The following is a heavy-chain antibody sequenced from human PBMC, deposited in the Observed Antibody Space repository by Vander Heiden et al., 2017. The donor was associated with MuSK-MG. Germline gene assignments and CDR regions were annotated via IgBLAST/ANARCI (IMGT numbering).Heavy chain of an antibody. J-gene: IGHJ6*02. Sequence: QVQLQESGPGLVKPSETLSLTCTVSASINSYYWSWIRQPPGKGLEWIGYIYYSGSTNYSPALKSRVTISIDRSKNQFSLRLSSVTAADTAVYYFARHRGEHYGMDVWGQGTTVTVSS. CDR3: ARHRGEHYGMDV. CDR2: IYYSGST. V-gene: IGHV4-59*08. D-gene: IGHD1-1*01. CDR1: ASINSYY.